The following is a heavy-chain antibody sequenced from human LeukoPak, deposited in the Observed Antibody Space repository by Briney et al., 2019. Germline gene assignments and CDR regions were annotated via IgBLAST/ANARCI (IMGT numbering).Heavy chain of an antibody. CDR2: INPSGGST. J-gene: IGHJ5*02. CDR1: GYTFTSYY. V-gene: IGHV1-46*01. D-gene: IGHD2-2*01. Sequence: ASVKVSCKASGYTFTSYYTHWVRQAPGQGLEWMGIINPSGGSTSYAQKFQGRVTMTRDTSTSTVYMELSSLRSEDTAVYYCARDPTSRAGYCSSTSCYSGLSIWFDPWGQGTLVTVSS. CDR3: ARDPTSRAGYCSSTSCYSGLSIWFDP.